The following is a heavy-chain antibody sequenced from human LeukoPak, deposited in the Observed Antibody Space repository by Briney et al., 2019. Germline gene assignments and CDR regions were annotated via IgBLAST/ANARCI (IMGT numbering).Heavy chain of an antibody. J-gene: IGHJ4*02. CDR1: GYSSTDYY. Sequence: ASVKVSCKASGYSSTDYYIYWVRKAPGQGLDWMGWIKPRRGDTNYLQKFEGRVTMTRDTSISTAYMERSSLRSDDTAVYYCATKKYSGSFYAFWGQGTLVTVSS. D-gene: IGHD1-26*01. V-gene: IGHV1-2*02. CDR2: IKPRRGDT. CDR3: ATKKYSGSFYAF.